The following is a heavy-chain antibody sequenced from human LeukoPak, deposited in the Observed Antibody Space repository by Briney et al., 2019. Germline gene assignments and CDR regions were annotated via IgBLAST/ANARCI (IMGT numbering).Heavy chain of an antibody. V-gene: IGHV4-4*09. CDR1: GDSVSGYY. D-gene: IGHD3-22*01. J-gene: IGHJ6*03. CDR2: FYTSANT. Sequence: KPSDTLSLTCTVSGDSVSGYYGSWIRQPPGKGLEWIGYFYTSANTNYNPSLKSRVTMSVDTSKNPFSLKLTSVTAADTAVYYCARGLRDEERHYGYYYMDVWGKGTTVTVSS. CDR3: ARGLRDEERHYGYYYMDV.